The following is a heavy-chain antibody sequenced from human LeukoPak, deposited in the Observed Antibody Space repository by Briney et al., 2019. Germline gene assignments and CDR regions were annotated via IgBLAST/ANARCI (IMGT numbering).Heavy chain of an antibody. D-gene: IGHD3-10*01. CDR1: GGSISSGGYS. CDR3: ARGPLLWFEAIHTKKNWFDP. V-gene: IGHV4-30-2*01. J-gene: IGHJ5*02. Sequence: PSETLSLTCAVSGGSISSGGYSWSWIRQPPGKGLEWIGYIYHSGSTYYNPSLKSRVTISVDRSKNQFSLKLSSVTAADTAVYYCARGPLLWFEAIHTKKNWFDPWGQGTLVTVSS. CDR2: IYHSGST.